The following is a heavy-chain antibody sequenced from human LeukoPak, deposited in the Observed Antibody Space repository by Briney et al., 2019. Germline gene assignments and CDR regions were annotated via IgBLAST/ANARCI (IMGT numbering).Heavy chain of an antibody. D-gene: IGHD6-19*01. CDR2: INHSGST. Sequence: SETLSLTCAVYGGSFSGYYWSWIRQPPGKGLEWIGEINHSGSTNYNPSLKSRVTISVDTSKNQFSLKLTAVTAADTAVYYCARNPAVATSRSWFDPWGQGTLVTVSS. CDR3: ARNPAVATSRSWFDP. V-gene: IGHV4-34*01. CDR1: GGSFSGYY. J-gene: IGHJ5*02.